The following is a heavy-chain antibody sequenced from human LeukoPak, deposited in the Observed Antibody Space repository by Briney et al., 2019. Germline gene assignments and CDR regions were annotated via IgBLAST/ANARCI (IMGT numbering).Heavy chain of an antibody. V-gene: IGHV3-23*01. CDR2: ISGSGGST. CDR1: GFTFSSYG. J-gene: IGHJ4*02. CDR3: ARDTVSRGGDY. D-gene: IGHD3-10*01. Sequence: GGSLRLSCAASGFTFSSYGMSWVRQAPGKGLEWVSAISGSGGSTYYADSVKGRFTISRDNSKNTLYLQMNSLRAEDTAVYYCARDTVSRGGDYWGQGTLVTVSS.